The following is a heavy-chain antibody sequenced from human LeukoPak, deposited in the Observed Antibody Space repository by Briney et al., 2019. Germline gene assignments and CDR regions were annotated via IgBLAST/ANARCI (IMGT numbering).Heavy chain of an antibody. V-gene: IGHV4-39*07. J-gene: IGHJ6*03. Sequence: SETLSLTCTVSGGSISSSSYYWGWIRQPPGKGLEWIGSIYYSGSTYYNPSLKSRVTISVDTSKNQFSLKLSSVTAADTAVYYCARAPLSGYYYMDVWGKGTTVTVSS. CDR2: IYYSGST. D-gene: IGHD2/OR15-2a*01. CDR1: GGSISSSSYY. CDR3: ARAPLSGYYYMDV.